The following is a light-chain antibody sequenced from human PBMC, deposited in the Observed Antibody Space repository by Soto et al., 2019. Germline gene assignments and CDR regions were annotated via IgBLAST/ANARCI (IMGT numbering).Light chain of an antibody. CDR2: KAT. Sequence: IQLTQSPSTLSASVGDRVTITCRASQSVHTWLAWFQQKPGKAPKLLIYKATTLETGVPSRFSASGSGTDFTLTISSLQPDDFGTYYCQQYNNYFTFGQGTKVDIK. CDR1: QSVHTW. J-gene: IGKJ1*01. V-gene: IGKV1-5*03. CDR3: QQYNNYFT.